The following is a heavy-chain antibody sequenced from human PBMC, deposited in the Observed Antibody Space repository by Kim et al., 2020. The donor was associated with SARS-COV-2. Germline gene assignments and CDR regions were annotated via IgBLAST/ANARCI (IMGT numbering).Heavy chain of an antibody. CDR1: GGSISSYY. CDR2: IYYSGST. CDR3: ARAQWLRSLTSYYYYGMDV. V-gene: IGHV4-59*13. Sequence: SETLSLTCTVSGGSISSYYWSWIRQPPGKGLEWIGYIYYSGSTNYNPSLKSRVNISVDTSKNQFSLKLSSVTAADTAVYYCARAQWLRSLTSYYYYGMDVWGQGTTVTVSS. J-gene: IGHJ6*02. D-gene: IGHD5-12*01.